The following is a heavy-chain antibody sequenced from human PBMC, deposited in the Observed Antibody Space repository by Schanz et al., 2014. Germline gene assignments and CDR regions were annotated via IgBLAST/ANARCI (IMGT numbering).Heavy chain of an antibody. J-gene: IGHJ3*01. V-gene: IGHV3-30*14. Sequence: VQLVESGGGLVQPGGSLRLSCVASGFSFSGFAVHWVRQAPGKGLEWVSIVSHDGFTKHYADSVRGRFTLSRDNSKNMVFLQMNSLRVEDTAIYYCARDEGKDGYNLAFDVWGQGTLVTVSS. D-gene: IGHD5-12*01. CDR2: VSHDGFTK. CDR3: ARDEGKDGYNLAFDV. CDR1: GFSFSGFA.